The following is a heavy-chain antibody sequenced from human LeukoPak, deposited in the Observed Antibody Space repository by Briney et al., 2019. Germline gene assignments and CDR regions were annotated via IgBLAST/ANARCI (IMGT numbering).Heavy chain of an antibody. V-gene: IGHV3-20*04. D-gene: IGHD2-21*02. J-gene: IGHJ3*02. CDR2: INWNGGST. CDR1: GFTFDDYA. CDR3: ARGYCGGDCYHLVAFDI. Sequence: GGSLRLSCAASGFTFDDYAMHWVRQAPGKGLEWVSGINWNGGSTGYADSVKGRFTISRDNAKNSLYLQMNSLRAEDTALYYCARGYCGGDCYHLVAFDIWGQGTMVTVSS.